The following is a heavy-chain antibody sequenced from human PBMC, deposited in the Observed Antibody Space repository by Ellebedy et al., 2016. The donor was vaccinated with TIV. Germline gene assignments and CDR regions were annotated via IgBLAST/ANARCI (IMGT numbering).Heavy chain of an antibody. D-gene: IGHD1-26*01. V-gene: IGHV3-74*01. CDR1: GFTFSSHW. CDR2: INTDGSTT. Sequence: GESLKISCAASGFTFSSHWMHWVRQAPGKGLVWVSRINTDGSTTNYADSVKGRFAISRDNAKSSVYLQMNGLRADDTAVYYCARALLSGSPAFDSWGQGTLVTVSS. CDR3: ARALLSGSPAFDS. J-gene: IGHJ4*02.